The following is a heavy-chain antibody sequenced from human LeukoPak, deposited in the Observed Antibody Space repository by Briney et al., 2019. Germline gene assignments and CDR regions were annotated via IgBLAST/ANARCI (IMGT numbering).Heavy chain of an antibody. CDR2: IIPIFGTP. V-gene: IGHV1-69*05. Sequence: ASVKVSCKASGGTFRTHAISWVRQAPGQGLEWMGGIIPIFGTPTYSQRLQGRVTITTDDSTSTAYMELGSLRSDDTAVYYCASANSGSPAFSYMDVWGKGTTVTVSS. D-gene: IGHD3-10*01. J-gene: IGHJ6*03. CDR3: ASANSGSPAFSYMDV. CDR1: GGTFRTHA.